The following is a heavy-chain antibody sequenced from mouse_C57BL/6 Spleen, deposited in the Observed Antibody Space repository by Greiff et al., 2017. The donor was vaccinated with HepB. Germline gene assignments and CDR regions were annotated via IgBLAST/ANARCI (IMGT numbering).Heavy chain of an antibody. CDR1: GYTFTDYY. CDR3: ARSGLWPDYFDY. CDR2: INPNNGGT. J-gene: IGHJ2*01. V-gene: IGHV1-26*01. D-gene: IGHD3-1*01. Sequence: VQLQQSGPELVKPGASVKISCKASGYTFTDYYMNWVKQTHGKSLEWIGDINPNNGGTSYNQKFKGKATLTADKSSSTAYMQLSSLTSEDSAVYFCARSGLWPDYFDYWGQGTTLTVSS.